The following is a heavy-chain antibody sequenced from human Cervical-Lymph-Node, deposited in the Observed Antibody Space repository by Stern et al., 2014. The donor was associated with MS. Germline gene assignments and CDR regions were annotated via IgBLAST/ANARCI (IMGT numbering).Heavy chain of an antibody. CDR2: IDVDDGR. CDR1: GFSLNTIGEG. J-gene: IGHJ4*02. V-gene: IGHV2-5*02. Sequence: ESGPTLVKPTQTLTLTCRVSGFSLNTIGEGVGWIRQPPGKALEWLALIDVDDGRRYIPSLKDSLTITKDTSKNLVVLKMTNMDPLDTATYYCAHSSLSVGVSFDYWGQGTLITVSS. D-gene: IGHD3-10*01. CDR3: AHSSLSVGVSFDY.